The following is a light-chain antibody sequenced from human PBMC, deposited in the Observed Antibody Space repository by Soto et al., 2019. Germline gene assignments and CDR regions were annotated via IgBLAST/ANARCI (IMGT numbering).Light chain of an antibody. CDR2: DVS. V-gene: IGLV2-14*03. J-gene: IGLJ1*01. CDR3: SSYTTRNTRHIV. CDR1: SSDVGGYNY. Sequence: QSALTQPASVSGSPGQSITISCTGTSSDVGGYNYVSWYQHHPGKAPKLMIYDVSNRPSGVSNRFSGSKSGNTASLTISGLQPEDEADYYCSSYTTRNTRHIVFGTGTKLTVL.